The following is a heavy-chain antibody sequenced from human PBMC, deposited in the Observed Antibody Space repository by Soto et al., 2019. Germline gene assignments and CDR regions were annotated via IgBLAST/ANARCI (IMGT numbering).Heavy chain of an antibody. CDR2: ISYDGSNK. CDR3: ASGGNSLFDY. D-gene: IGHD2-21*02. J-gene: IGHJ4*02. Sequence: QVQLVESGGGVVQPGRSLRLSCAASGFTFSSYAMHWVRQAPGKGLEWVAVISYDGSNKYYADSLKGRFTISRDNSKNTLYLQMNSLRAEDTAVYYCASGGNSLFDYWGQGTLVTVSS. CDR1: GFTFSSYA. V-gene: IGHV3-30-3*01.